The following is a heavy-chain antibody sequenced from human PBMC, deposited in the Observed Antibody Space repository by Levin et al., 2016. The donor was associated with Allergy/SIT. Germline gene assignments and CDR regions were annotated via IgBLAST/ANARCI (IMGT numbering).Heavy chain of an antibody. CDR3: ARVGGQWLVLGWFDP. D-gene: IGHD6-19*01. Sequence: WIRQPPGKGLEWIGYIYYSGSTNYNPSLKSRVTISVDTSKNQFSLKLSSVTAADTAVYYCARVGGQWLVLGWFDPWGQGTLVTVSS. V-gene: IGHV4-59*01. CDR2: IYYSGST. J-gene: IGHJ5*02.